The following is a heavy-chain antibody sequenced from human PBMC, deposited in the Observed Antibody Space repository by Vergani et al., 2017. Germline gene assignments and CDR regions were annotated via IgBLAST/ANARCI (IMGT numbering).Heavy chain of an antibody. V-gene: IGHV1-3*01. Sequence: QVQLVQSGAEVKKPGSSVKVSCKASGYTFTSYAMHWVRQAPGQRLEWMGWINAGNGNTKYSQKFQGRVTITRDTSASTAYMELSSLRSEDTAVYYCAKGGEDIVVVPAAIGHDWFDPWGQGTLVTVSS. J-gene: IGHJ5*02. CDR3: AKGGEDIVVVPAAIGHDWFDP. D-gene: IGHD2-2*01. CDR2: INAGNGNT. CDR1: GYTFTSYA.